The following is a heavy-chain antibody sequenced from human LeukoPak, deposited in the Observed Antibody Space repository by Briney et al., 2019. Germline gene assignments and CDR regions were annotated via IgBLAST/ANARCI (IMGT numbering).Heavy chain of an antibody. CDR2: TYQSGST. Sequence: PSETLSLTCTVSGGSITSSKYYWGWIRQPPGKAREWIGSTYQSGSTYYNPPLKSRVTISVDTSKNQFSLKLYSVTAADTAVYYCARHREDYSNSSPLDYWGQGILVTVSS. V-gene: IGHV4-39*01. J-gene: IGHJ4*02. D-gene: IGHD4-11*01. CDR1: GGSITSSKYY. CDR3: ARHREDYSNSSPLDY.